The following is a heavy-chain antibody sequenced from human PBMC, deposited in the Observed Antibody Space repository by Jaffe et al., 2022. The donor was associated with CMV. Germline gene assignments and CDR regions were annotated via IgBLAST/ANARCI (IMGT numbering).Heavy chain of an antibody. CDR1: GFTFSSYW. J-gene: IGHJ6*03. Sequence: EVQLVESGGGLVQPGGSLRLSCAASGFTFSSYWMHWVRQAPGKGLVWVSRINSDGSSTSYADSVKGRFTISRDNAKNTLYLQMNSLRAEDTAVYYCARVGSIAAAYPYYYYMDVWGKGTTVTVSS. CDR3: ARVGSIAAAYPYYYYMDV. V-gene: IGHV3-74*01. D-gene: IGHD6-13*01. CDR2: INSDGSST.